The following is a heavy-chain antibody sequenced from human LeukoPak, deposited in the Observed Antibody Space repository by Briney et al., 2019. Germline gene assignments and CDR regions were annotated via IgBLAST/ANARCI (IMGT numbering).Heavy chain of an antibody. CDR1: GGSISSSSYY. D-gene: IGHD2-2*01. V-gene: IGHV4-31*03. Sequence: SETLSLTCTVSGGSISSSSYYWDWIRQPPGKGLEWIGYIYYSGSTYYNPSLMSRVTISVDTSKNQFSLKLSSVTAADTAVYYCAVYCSSTSCPNWFDPWGQGTLVTVSS. CDR3: AVYCSSTSCPNWFDP. J-gene: IGHJ5*02. CDR2: IYYSGST.